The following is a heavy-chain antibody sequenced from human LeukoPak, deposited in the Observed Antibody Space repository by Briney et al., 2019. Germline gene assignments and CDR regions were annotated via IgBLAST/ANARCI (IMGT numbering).Heavy chain of an antibody. Sequence: ASVKVSCKASGYTFTSYGISWVRQAPGQGLEWMGWISAYNGNTNYAQKLQGRVTMTTDTSTSTAYMELRSLRSDDTAVYYCARDRGGSYYLWATTSFDYWGQGTLVTVSS. CDR1: GYTFTSYG. V-gene: IGHV1-18*01. CDR3: ARDRGGSYYLWATTSFDY. D-gene: IGHD1-26*01. CDR2: ISAYNGNT. J-gene: IGHJ4*02.